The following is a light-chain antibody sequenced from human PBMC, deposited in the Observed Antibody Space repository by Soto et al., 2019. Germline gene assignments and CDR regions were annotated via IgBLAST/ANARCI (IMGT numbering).Light chain of an antibody. CDR2: GAS. V-gene: IGKV3-20*01. Sequence: EIVLTQSPGTLSLSPGDRATLSCRASQTVSFSYLAWYQQKPGQAPMLLIYGASSRATGIPDRFSGSESGTDFTLTISRLEPEDFAVYSCQQYGSSPLTFGGGTKVEIK. J-gene: IGKJ4*01. CDR3: QQYGSSPLT. CDR1: QTVSFSY.